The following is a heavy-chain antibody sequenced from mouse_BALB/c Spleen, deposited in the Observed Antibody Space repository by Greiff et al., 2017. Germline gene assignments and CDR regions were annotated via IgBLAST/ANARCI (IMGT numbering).Heavy chain of an antibody. D-gene: IGHD1-1*01. CDR3: AREEFMGFAY. Sequence: VQLKQSGPELVKPGASVKMSCKASGYTFTDYYMKWVKQSHGKRLEWIGDINPNNGDTFYNQKFKGKATLTVDKSSSTAYMQLNSLTSEDSAVYYCAREEFMGFAYWGQGTLVTVSA. CDR1: GYTFTDYY. V-gene: IGHV1-26*01. J-gene: IGHJ3*01. CDR2: INPNNGDT.